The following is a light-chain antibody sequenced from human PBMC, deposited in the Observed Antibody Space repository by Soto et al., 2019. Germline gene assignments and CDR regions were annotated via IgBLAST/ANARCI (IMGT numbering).Light chain of an antibody. CDR3: QQYNDWPPIT. Sequence: EIVLTQSPATLSVSPGETATLSCRASQSASINVAWYQQNPGQAPRLLIKGASTRASGIPARFSGSGSGTDFTLPISSLQSEDLAVYYCQQYNDWPPITFGQGTRLDI. J-gene: IGKJ5*01. CDR1: QSASIN. CDR2: GAS. V-gene: IGKV3-15*01.